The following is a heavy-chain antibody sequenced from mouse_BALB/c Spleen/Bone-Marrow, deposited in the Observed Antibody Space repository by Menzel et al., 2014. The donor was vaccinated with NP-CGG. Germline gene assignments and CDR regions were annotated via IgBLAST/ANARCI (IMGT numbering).Heavy chain of an antibody. CDR2: ISSGGSYT. Sequence: DVKVVESGGGLVKPGGSLKLSCAASGFTFSSYAMSWVRQPPEKRLEWVATISSGGSYTYYPDSVKGRFTISRDNAKNTLYLQMSSLRSEDTAMYYCARPGVCGYYFGGQGTPLTVSS. J-gene: IGHJ2*01. CDR1: GFTFSSYA. CDR3: ARPGVCGYYF. V-gene: IGHV5-9-3*01. D-gene: IGHD2-3*01.